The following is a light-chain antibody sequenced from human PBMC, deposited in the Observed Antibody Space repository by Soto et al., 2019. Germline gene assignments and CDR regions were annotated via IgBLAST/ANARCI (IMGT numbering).Light chain of an antibody. CDR3: HQYGSSPPYT. CDR1: QSVSNNY. J-gene: IGKJ2*01. Sequence: EIVLTQSPGTLSLSPGERATLSCRASQSVSNNYIAWFQQKPGQAPRLLIFGSSDRATGIPDRFSGSGSGTDFPLPISRLEPEDFALYSCHQYGSSPPYTFGQGTYLEI. V-gene: IGKV3-20*01. CDR2: GSS.